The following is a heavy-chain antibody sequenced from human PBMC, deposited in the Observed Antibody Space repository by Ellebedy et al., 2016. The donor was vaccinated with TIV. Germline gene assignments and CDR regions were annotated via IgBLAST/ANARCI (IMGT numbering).Heavy chain of an antibody. Sequence: GGSLRLXXAASGFTFSSYAMSWVRQAPGKGLEWVSAISGSGGSTYYTDSVKGRFTISRDNSKNTLYLQMNSLRAEDTAVYYCAKVESGYAFDIWGQGTMVTVSS. J-gene: IGHJ3*02. CDR2: ISGSGGST. D-gene: IGHD1-1*01. CDR3: AKVESGYAFDI. V-gene: IGHV3-23*01. CDR1: GFTFSSYA.